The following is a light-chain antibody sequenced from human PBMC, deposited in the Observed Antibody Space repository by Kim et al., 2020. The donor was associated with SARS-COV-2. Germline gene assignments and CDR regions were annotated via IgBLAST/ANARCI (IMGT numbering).Light chain of an antibody. V-gene: IGLV3-19*01. Sequence: SSELTQDPAVSVALGQTVRITCQGDSPRSYYASWYQQKPGQAPVLVIYGKNNRPSGIPDRFSGSSSGNTASLTITGAQAEDEADYYCNSRDSSGNQVVFGGGTQLTVL. J-gene: IGLJ2*01. CDR3: NSRDSSGNQVV. CDR2: GKN. CDR1: SPRSYY.